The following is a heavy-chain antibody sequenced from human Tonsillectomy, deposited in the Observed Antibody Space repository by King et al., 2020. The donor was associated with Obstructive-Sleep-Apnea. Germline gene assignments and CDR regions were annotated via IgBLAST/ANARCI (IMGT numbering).Heavy chain of an antibody. V-gene: IGHV3-9*01. D-gene: IGHD3-10*01. J-gene: IGHJ4*02. CDR2: ISWNSGSI. CDR3: AKVILLVHGSGSYFDY. CDR1: GFTFDDNA. Sequence: VQLVESGGGLVQPGRSLRLSCAASGFTFDDNAMHWVRQAPGKGLEWVSGISWNSGSIGYADSVKGRFTISRDNAKNSLYLQMNSLRTEDTALYYCAKVILLVHGSGSYFDYWGQGILVTVSS.